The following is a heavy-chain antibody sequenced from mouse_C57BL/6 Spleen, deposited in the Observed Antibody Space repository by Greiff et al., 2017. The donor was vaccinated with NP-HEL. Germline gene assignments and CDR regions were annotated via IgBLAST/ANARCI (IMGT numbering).Heavy chain of an antibody. CDR3: AGRSQGSKPYYYAMDD. J-gene: IGHJ4*01. V-gene: IGHV1-82*01. D-gene: IGHD1-1*01. CDR1: GYALSSSW. CDR2: IYPGDGDT. Sequence: VQLQQSGPELVKPGASVKISCKASGYALSSSWMHWVKQRPGKGLEWIGRIYPGDGDTKYNGKFKGKATLTADKSSSKAYRQISILTSEDSAVYFCAGRSQGSKPYYYAMDDWGQGTSVTVSS.